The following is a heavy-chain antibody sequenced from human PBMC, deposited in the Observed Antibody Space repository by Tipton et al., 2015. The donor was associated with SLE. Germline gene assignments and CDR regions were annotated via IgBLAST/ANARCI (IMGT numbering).Heavy chain of an antibody. CDR3: ARGPWPGTSTAFDI. J-gene: IGHJ3*02. CDR1: GGSISSGGYY. D-gene: IGHD1-26*01. V-gene: IGHV4-31*03. CDR2: INHSGST. Sequence: TLSLTCTVSGGSISSGGYYWSWIRQHPGKGLEWIGEINHSGSTNYNPSLKSRVTISVDTSKNQFSLKLSSVTAADTAVYYCARGPWPGTSTAFDIWGQGTMVTVSS.